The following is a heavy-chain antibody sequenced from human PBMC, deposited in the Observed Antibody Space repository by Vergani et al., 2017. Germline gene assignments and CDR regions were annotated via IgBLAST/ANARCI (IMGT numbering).Heavy chain of an antibody. CDR3: ATKSCGTPGCQIGYFRE. CDR1: GFTSSYYG. V-gene: IGHV3-30*03. D-gene: IGHD1-1*01. Sequence: QVQLVESGGGVVQPGRSLRLSCVVSGFTSSYYGMHWVRQAPGKGLEWVAVISYDGTQKYYAGSVKGRFTISRDNSKSTLYLQMNSLRTEDTAVYYCATKSCGTPGCQIGYFREWGQGTLVTVSS. CDR2: ISYDGTQK. J-gene: IGHJ1*01.